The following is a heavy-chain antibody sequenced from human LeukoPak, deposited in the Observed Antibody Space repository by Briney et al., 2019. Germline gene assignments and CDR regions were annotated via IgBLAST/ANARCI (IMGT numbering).Heavy chain of an antibody. CDR1: GFTFSSYD. Sequence: PGGSLRLSCAASGFTFSSYDMHWVRQATGKGLEWVSAIGTAGDTYYPGSVKGRFTISRENAKNSLYLQMNSLRAGDTAVYYCARGGYCSGGSCPSYRGMDVWGQGTTVTVSS. D-gene: IGHD2-15*01. CDR2: IGTAGDT. CDR3: ARGGYCSGGSCPSYRGMDV. J-gene: IGHJ6*02. V-gene: IGHV3-13*01.